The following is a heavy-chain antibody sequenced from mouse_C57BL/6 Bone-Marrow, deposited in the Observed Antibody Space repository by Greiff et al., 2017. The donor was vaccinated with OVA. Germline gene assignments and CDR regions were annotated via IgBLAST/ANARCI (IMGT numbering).Heavy chain of an antibody. CDR3: ASLSSGFAY. J-gene: IGHJ3*01. CDR2: ISYDGSN. D-gene: IGHD3-2*02. Sequence: EVKVEESGPGLVKPSQSLSLTCSVTGYSITSGYYWNWIRQFPGNKLEWMGYISYDGSNNYNPSLKNRISITRDTSKNQFFLKLNSVTTEDTATYYCASLSSGFAYWGQGTLVTVSA. CDR1: GYSITSGYY. V-gene: IGHV3-6*01.